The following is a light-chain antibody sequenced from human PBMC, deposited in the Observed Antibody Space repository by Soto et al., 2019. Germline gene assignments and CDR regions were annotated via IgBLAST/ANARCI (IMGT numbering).Light chain of an antibody. J-gene: IGKJ5*01. CDR1: QSVSSSY. CDR3: QRRSNGPLKIT. CDR2: DAS. Sequence: TQSPATLSLPPGERATSSCGASQSVSSSYLAWYQQKPGQAPRLLIYDASNRATGIPARFSGSGSGTDFTLTISSLEPEDFAVYYCQRRSNGPLKITFGQGTRLEIK. V-gene: IGKV3D-20*02.